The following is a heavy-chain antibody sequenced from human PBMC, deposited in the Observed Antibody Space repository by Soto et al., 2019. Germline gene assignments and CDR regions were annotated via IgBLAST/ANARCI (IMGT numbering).Heavy chain of an antibody. V-gene: IGHV3-11*01. CDR2: ISSSGNTI. D-gene: IGHD2-2*01. CDR3: ARGAYCSSTSCYPQYSQH. CDR1: GFTFSDYY. J-gene: IGHJ1*01. Sequence: QVQLVESGGGLVKPGGSLRLSCAASGFTFSDYYMTWIRQAPGKGLEWVSYISSSGNTIYYADSVKGRFTISRDNAKNSLLLQMNSLRADDTALYYCARGAYCSSTSCYPQYSQHWGQGTLVTVSS.